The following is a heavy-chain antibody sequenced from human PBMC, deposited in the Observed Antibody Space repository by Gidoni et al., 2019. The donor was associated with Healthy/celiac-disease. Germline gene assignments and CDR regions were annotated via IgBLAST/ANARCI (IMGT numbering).Heavy chain of an antibody. CDR1: GGSVSRGGYY. CDR3: ASDYCSSTSCGTLDY. V-gene: IGHV4-61*08. CDR2: IYYSGST. Sequence: QVQLQESGPGLVKPSETLSLTCTVSGGSVSRGGYYWSWIRQPPGKGLEWIGYIYYSGSTNYNPSLKSRVTISVDTSKNQFSLKLSSVTAADTAVYYCASDYCSSTSCGTLDYWGQGTLVTVSS. J-gene: IGHJ4*02. D-gene: IGHD2-2*01.